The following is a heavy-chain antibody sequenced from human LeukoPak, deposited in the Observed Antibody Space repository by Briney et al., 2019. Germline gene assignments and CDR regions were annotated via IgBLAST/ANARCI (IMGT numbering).Heavy chain of an antibody. CDR2: IYTSGST. CDR3: ARGLGLVVPAALFDY. V-gene: IGHV4-4*07. D-gene: IGHD2-2*01. CDR1: GGSISSYY. J-gene: IGHJ4*02. Sequence: SETLSLTCTVSGGSISSYYWSWIRQPAGKGLEWIGRIYTSGSTNYNPSLKSRVTMSVDTSKNQFSLKLSSVTAADTAVYYCARGLGLVVPAALFDYWGQGTLVTVSS.